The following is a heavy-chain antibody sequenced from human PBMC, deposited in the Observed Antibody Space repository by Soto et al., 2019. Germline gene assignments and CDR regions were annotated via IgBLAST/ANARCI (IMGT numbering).Heavy chain of an antibody. Sequence: GGSLRLSCAASGFTFSSYAMHWVRQAPGKGLEWVAVISYDGSNKYYADSAKGRFTISRDNSKNTLYLQMNSLRAEDTAVYYCAREGGGIAVANDPYYYGMDVWGQGTTVTVSS. CDR2: ISYDGSNK. V-gene: IGHV3-30-3*01. CDR3: AREGGGIAVANDPYYYGMDV. D-gene: IGHD6-19*01. J-gene: IGHJ6*02. CDR1: GFTFSSYA.